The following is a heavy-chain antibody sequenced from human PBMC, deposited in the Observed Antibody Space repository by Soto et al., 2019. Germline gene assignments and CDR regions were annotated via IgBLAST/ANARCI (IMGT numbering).Heavy chain of an antibody. Sequence: GGSLRLSCAASGFTLDTYWMSWVRQAPGKGLEWVANIKEDGSQKYYVDSLKGRFTISRDNPKNSLYLQMNSLRAEDTAIFYCARDPTPSTGDHYYDAFDVWGQGTMVTVSS. CDR1: GFTLDTYW. CDR2: IKEDGSQK. J-gene: IGHJ3*01. CDR3: ARDPTPSTGDHYYDAFDV. D-gene: IGHD3-9*01. V-gene: IGHV3-7*01.